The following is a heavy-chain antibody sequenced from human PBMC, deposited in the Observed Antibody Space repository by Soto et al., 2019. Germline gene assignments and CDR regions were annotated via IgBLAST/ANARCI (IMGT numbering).Heavy chain of an antibody. CDR3: ARGRPVLDIVVVVAAPFDY. CDR2: INHSGST. D-gene: IGHD2-15*01. CDR1: GGSFSGYY. Sequence: QVQLQQWGAGLLKPSETLSLTCAVYGGSFSGYYWSWIRQPPGKGLEWIGEINHSGSTNYNPSLKRRATISVETSRNQCSLKLSFGTAADTAVYYCARGRPVLDIVVVVAAPFDYWGQGTLVTVSS. V-gene: IGHV4-34*01. J-gene: IGHJ4*02.